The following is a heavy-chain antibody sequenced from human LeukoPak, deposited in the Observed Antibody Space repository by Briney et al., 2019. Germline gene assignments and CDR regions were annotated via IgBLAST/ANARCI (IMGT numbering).Heavy chain of an antibody. Sequence: PGGSLRLSCAASGFTLSSYAMHWVRQAPGKGLEWVAVISYDGSNKYYADSVKGRFTISRDNSKNTLYLQMNSLRAEDTAVYYCAREIDYWGQGTLVTVSS. CDR2: ISYDGSNK. CDR3: AREIDY. J-gene: IGHJ4*02. V-gene: IGHV3-30*04. CDR1: GFTLSSYA.